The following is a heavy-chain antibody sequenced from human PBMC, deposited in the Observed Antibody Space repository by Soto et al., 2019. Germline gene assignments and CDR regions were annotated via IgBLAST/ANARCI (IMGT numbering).Heavy chain of an antibody. Sequence: SETLSLTCTVSGGSISSGGYYWSWIRQHPGKGLEWIGYIYYSGSTNYNPSLKSRVTISVDKSKNQFSLKLSSVTAADTAVYYCAKDFWSGYPGDYYYGMDVWGQGTTVTVSS. CDR1: GGSISSGGYY. V-gene: IGHV4-31*09. J-gene: IGHJ6*02. CDR3: AKDFWSGYPGDYYYGMDV. D-gene: IGHD3-3*01. CDR2: IYYSGST.